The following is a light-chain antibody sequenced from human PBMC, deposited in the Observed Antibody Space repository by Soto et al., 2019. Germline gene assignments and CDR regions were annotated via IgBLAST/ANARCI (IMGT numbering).Light chain of an antibody. Sequence: QSVLTQPASVSESPGQSITISCTGTSSNVGSYDLVSWYQQHPGKPPKLMIYEGSKRPSGVSDRFSGSKSGNTASLTISGLQAEDEADYYCSSYTAGGTIFGTGTKLTVL. CDR3: SSYTAGGTI. J-gene: IGLJ1*01. V-gene: IGLV2-14*02. CDR2: EGS. CDR1: SSNVGSYDL.